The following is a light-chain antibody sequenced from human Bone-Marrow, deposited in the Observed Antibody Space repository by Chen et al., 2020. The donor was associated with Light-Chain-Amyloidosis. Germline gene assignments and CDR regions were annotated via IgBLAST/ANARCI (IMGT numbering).Light chain of an antibody. Sequence: EIVLTQSPAPLSLSPGERATLSCRASQSVSSYLAWYQQKPGQAPRLLIYDASNRATGIPARFRGSGSGTDFTLTISSLEPEDFAVYYCQQRSNWPTTFGQGTKLEIK. CDR3: QQRSNWPTT. CDR1: QSVSSY. CDR2: DAS. J-gene: IGKJ2*01. V-gene: IGKV3-11*01.